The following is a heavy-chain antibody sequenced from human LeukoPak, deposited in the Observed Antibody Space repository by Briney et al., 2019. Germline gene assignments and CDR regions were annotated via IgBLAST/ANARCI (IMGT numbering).Heavy chain of an antibody. CDR2: IIPIFGMA. V-gene: IGHV1-69*04. CDR3: AKGNTRHCYTRGFDCYYYRMDV. CDR1: GGTFISYA. D-gene: IGHD2-2*02. J-gene: IGHJ6*02. Sequence: GASVKVSCKASGGTFISYAISWVRQAPGQGREWMGRIIPIFGMANYAQKFEGRVTITADRSTSTAYMELSSLRSEDTAVYYCAKGNTRHCYTRGFDCYYYRMDVWGQGTTVTVSS.